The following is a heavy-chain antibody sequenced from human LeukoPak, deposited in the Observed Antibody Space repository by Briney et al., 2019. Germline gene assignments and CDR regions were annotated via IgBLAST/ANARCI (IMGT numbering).Heavy chain of an antibody. D-gene: IGHD2-21*01. Sequence: GGSLRLSCAASGFTFSSYAMNWVRQAPGKGLEWVSALSGSGANTYYADSVKGRFTISRDNPKNTLYLQMNSLRAEDTALYYCAKDGDSHSPPYYFDYWGQGTLVTVSS. CDR2: LSGSGANT. CDR1: GFTFSSYA. J-gene: IGHJ4*02. V-gene: IGHV3-23*01. CDR3: AKDGDSHSPPYYFDY.